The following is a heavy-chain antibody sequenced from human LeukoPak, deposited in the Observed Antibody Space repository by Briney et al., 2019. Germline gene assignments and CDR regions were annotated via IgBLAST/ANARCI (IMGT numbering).Heavy chain of an antibody. CDR1: GFTFGSYA. J-gene: IGHJ4*02. CDR2: ISSGSSFI. CDR3: ARDRAAFGVVQVGY. Sequence: SGGSLRLSCAASGFTFGSYAMNWVRQAPGKGLEWVSSISSGSSFIYYADSVKGRFTISRDNTKNTLYLQMNSLRTEDTAVYYCARDRAAFGVVQVGYWGQGTLVTVSS. V-gene: IGHV3-21*01. D-gene: IGHD3-3*01.